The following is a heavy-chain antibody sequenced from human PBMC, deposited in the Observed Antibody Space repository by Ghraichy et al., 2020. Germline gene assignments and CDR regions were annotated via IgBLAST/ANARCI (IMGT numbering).Heavy chain of an antibody. V-gene: IGHV3-21*06. J-gene: IGHJ4*02. D-gene: IGHD1-26*01. Sequence: GESLNISCAASGFTFSSYSMNWVRQAPGRGLEWISYFDSSGSNIYYAGSLKGRFTISRDNAKNSLYLEMNSLRVEDTAVYFCARDSGSAGATSWIDYWGQGTLVTVSS. CDR1: GFTFSSYS. CDR3: ARDSGSAGATSWIDY. CDR2: FDSSGSNI.